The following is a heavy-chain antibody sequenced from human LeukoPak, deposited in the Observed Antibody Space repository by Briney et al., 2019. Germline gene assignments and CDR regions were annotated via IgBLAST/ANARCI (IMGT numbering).Heavy chain of an antibody. J-gene: IGHJ3*02. CDR2: INHSGST. Sequence: PSETLSLTCAVYGGSFSGYYWSWIRQPPGKGLEWIGEINHSGSTNYNPSLKSRATISVDTSKNQFSLKLSSVTAADTAVYYCAREEAEMATISGGPSDDAFDIWGQGTMVTVSS. CDR1: GGSFSGYY. D-gene: IGHD5-24*01. CDR3: AREEAEMATISGGPSDDAFDI. V-gene: IGHV4-34*01.